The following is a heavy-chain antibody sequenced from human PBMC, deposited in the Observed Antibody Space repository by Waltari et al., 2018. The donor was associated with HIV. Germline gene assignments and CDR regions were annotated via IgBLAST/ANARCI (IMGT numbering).Heavy chain of an antibody. J-gene: IGHJ4*02. CDR2: INRDGSEK. CDR3: ASNNKG. V-gene: IGHV3-7*01. Sequence: EVQLVESGGGLVQPGGSLRLSCVVSGFTFSSYWMSWVRQAPGKGLGGGANINRDGSEKYYVDSVKGRFTMSRDNAKNSLFLQMNSLRVEDTAVYYCASNNKGWGQGTRVTVSS. CDR1: GFTFSSYW.